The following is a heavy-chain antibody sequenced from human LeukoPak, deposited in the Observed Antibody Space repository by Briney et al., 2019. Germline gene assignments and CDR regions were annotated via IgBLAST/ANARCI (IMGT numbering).Heavy chain of an antibody. Sequence: SQTLSLTCTVSGGSISSGDYYWSWIRQPPGKGLEWIGYIYYSGSTYYNPSLKSRVTISVDTSKSQFSLKLSSVTAADTAVYYCARDLGYGDYALDYWGQGTLVTVSS. CDR1: GGSISSGDYY. J-gene: IGHJ4*02. CDR2: IYYSGST. V-gene: IGHV4-30-4*01. D-gene: IGHD4-17*01. CDR3: ARDLGYGDYALDY.